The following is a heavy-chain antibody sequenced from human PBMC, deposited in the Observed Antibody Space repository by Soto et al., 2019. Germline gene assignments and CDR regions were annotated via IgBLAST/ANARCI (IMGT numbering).Heavy chain of an antibody. CDR3: ARVHQLERRFDY. CDR1: GGSISSYY. J-gene: IGHJ4*02. CDR2: IYYSGST. V-gene: IGHV4-59*01. Sequence: PSETLSLTCTVSGGSISSYYWSWIRQPPGKGLEWIGYIYYSGSTNYNPSLKSRVTISVDTSKNQFSLKLSSVTAADTAVYYCARVHQLERRFDYWGQGTLVTVS. D-gene: IGHD1-1*01.